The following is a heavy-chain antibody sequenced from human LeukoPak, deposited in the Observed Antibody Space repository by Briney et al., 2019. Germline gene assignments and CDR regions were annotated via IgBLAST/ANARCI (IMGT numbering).Heavy chain of an antibody. D-gene: IGHD6-13*01. CDR2: IWYDGSNK. CDR1: GFTLSGYG. CDR3: ARAAAGTGVNYYYYGMDV. Sequence: PGGSLRLSCAASGFTLSGYGMHWVRQAPGKGLEWVAVIWYDGSNKYYADSVKGRFTISRDNSKNTLYLQMNSLRAEDTAVYYCARAAAGTGVNYYYYGMDVWGQGTTVTVSS. V-gene: IGHV3-33*01. J-gene: IGHJ6*02.